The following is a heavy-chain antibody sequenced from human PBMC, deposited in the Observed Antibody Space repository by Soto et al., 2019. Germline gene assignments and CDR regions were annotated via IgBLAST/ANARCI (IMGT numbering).Heavy chain of an antibody. Sequence: QVQLQESGPGLLKPSETLSFTCTVSGGSISGYYWNWIRQPPGKRLEWIGYIHSSGNTNYYPSLRSRVAISVDTAKNQFSLKLNSVTAADAAVYYCARGVINWNYGPSLFDYWSPGTLVTVSS. CDR2: IHSSGNT. D-gene: IGHD1-7*01. J-gene: IGHJ4*02. CDR1: GGSISGYY. V-gene: IGHV4-59*01. CDR3: ARGVINWNYGPSLFDY.